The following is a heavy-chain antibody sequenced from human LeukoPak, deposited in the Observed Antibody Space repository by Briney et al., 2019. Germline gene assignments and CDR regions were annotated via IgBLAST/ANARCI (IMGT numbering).Heavy chain of an antibody. J-gene: IGHJ5*02. CDR3: ARVYNINWFDP. Sequence: GASVKVSCKASGGTISSYAINWVRQAPGQGLEWMGRIIPIFGTANYAQKFQGRVTITADKSTSTAYMELSSLRSEDTAVYYCARVYNINWFDPWGQGTLVTVSS. CDR1: GGTISSYA. CDR2: IIPIFGTA. D-gene: IGHD1-14*01. V-gene: IGHV1-69*06.